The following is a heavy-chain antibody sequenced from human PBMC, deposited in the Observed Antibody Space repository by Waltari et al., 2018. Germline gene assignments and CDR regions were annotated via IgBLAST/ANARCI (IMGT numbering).Heavy chain of an antibody. CDR3: ANRADSNPSL. CDR2: ISGSGGST. V-gene: IGHV3-23*01. CDR1: GFTFSSYA. D-gene: IGHD3-22*01. Sequence: EVQLLESGGGLVQPGGSLRLSCAASGFTFSSYALRWVRQAPGKGLEWVSAISGSGGSTYYADSVKGRFTISRDKSKNTLYLQMNSLRAEDTAVYYCANRADSNPSLWGQGTLVTVSS. J-gene: IGHJ4*02.